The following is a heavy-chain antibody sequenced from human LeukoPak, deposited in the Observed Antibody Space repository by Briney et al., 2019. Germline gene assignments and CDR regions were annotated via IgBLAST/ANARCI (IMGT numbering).Heavy chain of an antibody. V-gene: IGHV1-46*01. CDR2: INPSGSST. Sequence: ASVKVSCKASGYTFTSYYMHWVRQAPGQGLEWMGLINPSGSSTSYAQKFQGRLSLTRDMSTSTDYMELSSLRSEDTAVYYCARDATEDDYDSSGYYSYFDYWGQGTLVTVSS. CDR3: ARDATEDDYDSSGYYSYFDY. J-gene: IGHJ4*02. CDR1: GYTFTSYY. D-gene: IGHD3-22*01.